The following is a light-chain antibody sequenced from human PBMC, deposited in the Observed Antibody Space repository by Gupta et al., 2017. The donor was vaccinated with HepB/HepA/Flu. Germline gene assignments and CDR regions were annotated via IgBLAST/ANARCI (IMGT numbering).Light chain of an antibody. CDR2: RTN. Sequence: QPCSTQPPSLSNDWKQSTQRSCTHNSNNVGNQGAAWLQQHQGHPPKLLSYRTNNRPSGISERFSASRSGNTASLTIAGLQPEDEADYYCSAWDSSLNVWVFGGGTKVTVL. V-gene: IGLV10-54*04. CDR1: SNNVGNQG. J-gene: IGLJ2*01. CDR3: SAWDSSLNVWV.